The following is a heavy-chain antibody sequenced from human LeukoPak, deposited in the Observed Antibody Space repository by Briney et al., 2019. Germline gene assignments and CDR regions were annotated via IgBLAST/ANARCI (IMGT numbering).Heavy chain of an antibody. CDR2: IYHSGST. V-gene: IGHV4-30-2*01. CDR3: ASTNLYGSGGNKGDSTFDY. D-gene: IGHD3-10*01. CDR1: GGSLSSGGYS. J-gene: IGHJ4*02. Sequence: SQTLSLTCAVSGGSLSSGGYSWSWIRQPPGKGLEWIGYIYHSGSTYYNPSLKSRVTISVDRTKNQVSMKLSSVLAADRAVYYCASTNLYGSGGNKGDSTFDYWGQGTLVTVSS.